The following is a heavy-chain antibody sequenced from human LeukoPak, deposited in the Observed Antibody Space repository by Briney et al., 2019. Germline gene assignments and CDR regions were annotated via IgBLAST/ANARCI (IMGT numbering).Heavy chain of an antibody. Sequence: ASVKVSCTPSVYRVTRYDMHSLCGAPGQRLEWRRGINPDSGDTNYAQNFGGWVTMTRDTSNNTAYMELSRLTYDDTAVYYCGRAYPSGGSCPNWFDPWGQGTLVTVSS. CDR3: GRAYPSGGSCPNWFDP. CDR2: INPDSGDT. CDR1: VYRVTRYD. V-gene: IGHV1-2*04. D-gene: IGHD2-15*01. J-gene: IGHJ5*02.